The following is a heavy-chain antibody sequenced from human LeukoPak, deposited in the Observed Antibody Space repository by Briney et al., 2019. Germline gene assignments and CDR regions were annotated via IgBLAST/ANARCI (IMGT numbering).Heavy chain of an antibody. CDR2: IQHDGSIK. CDR3: ARDSCSSVTCYDY. J-gene: IGHJ4*02. V-gene: IGHV3-33*01. D-gene: IGHD2-2*01. Sequence: GGSLRLSCAASGFSSYGMHWVRQAPGKGLEWVAAIQHDGSIKYYADSVKGRFTISRDDSKNTLYLQMNSLRAEDAAVYYCARDSCSSVTCYDYWGQGTLVTVSS. CDR1: GFSSYG.